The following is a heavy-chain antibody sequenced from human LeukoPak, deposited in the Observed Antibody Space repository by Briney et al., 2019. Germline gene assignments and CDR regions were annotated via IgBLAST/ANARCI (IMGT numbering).Heavy chain of an antibody. J-gene: IGHJ4*02. CDR3: ARYSSSWPYYFDY. Sequence: SETLSLTCTVSGGSISSYYWSWIRQPPGKGLEWMGYIYYSGSTNYNPSLKSRVTISVDTSKNQFSLKLSSVTAADTAVYYCARYSSSWPYYFDYWGQGTLVTVSS. D-gene: IGHD6-13*01. V-gene: IGHV4-59*01. CDR2: IYYSGST. CDR1: GGSISSYY.